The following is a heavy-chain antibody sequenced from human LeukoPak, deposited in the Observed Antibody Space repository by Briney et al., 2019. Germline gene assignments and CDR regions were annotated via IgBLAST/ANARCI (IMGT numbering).Heavy chain of an antibody. D-gene: IGHD3-22*01. CDR2: IYTSGST. CDR3: AREFGDDSSGYYPN. Sequence: SETLSLTCTVSGGSIISYYWSWIRKPAGKGQEWIGRIYTSGSTNYNPSLKSRVTMSVDTSKNQFSLKLSSVTAADTAVYYCAREFGDDSSGYYPNWGQGTLVTVSS. J-gene: IGHJ4*02. CDR1: GGSIISYY. V-gene: IGHV4-4*07.